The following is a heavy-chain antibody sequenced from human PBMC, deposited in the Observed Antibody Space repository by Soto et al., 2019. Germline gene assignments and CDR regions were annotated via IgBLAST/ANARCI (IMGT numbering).Heavy chain of an antibody. CDR1: GEGVCSTSAA. D-gene: IGHD5-12*01. CDR2: TYYRSKWYN. CDR3: ARGSGHDRSFDY. Sequence: SQTLSLTCDISGEGVCSTSAAWNWIRQSPSRGLEWLGRTYYRSKWYNDYAVSVKSRITINPDTSKNQFSLQLNSVTPEDTAVYYCARGSGHDRSFDYWGQRTLVTVSS. V-gene: IGHV6-1*01. J-gene: IGHJ4*02.